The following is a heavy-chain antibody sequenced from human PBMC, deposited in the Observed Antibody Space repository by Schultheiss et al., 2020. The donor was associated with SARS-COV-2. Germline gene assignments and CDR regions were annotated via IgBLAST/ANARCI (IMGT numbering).Heavy chain of an antibody. D-gene: IGHD1-26*01. CDR1: GGSFSGYY. CDR2: INHGGST. J-gene: IGHJ4*02. CDR3: AREGRDSGSYLAFDC. V-gene: IGHV4-34*01. Sequence: SETLSLTCAVYGGSFSGYYWSWIRQPPGKGLEWIGEINHGGSTNYKPSLKSRVTISVDTSKNQFSLKLSSVTAEDTAVYYCAREGRDSGSYLAFDCWGQGTLVTVSS.